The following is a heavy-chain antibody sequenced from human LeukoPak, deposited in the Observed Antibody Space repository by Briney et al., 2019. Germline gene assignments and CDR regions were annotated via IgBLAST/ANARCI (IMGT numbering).Heavy chain of an antibody. D-gene: IGHD1-26*01. CDR1: GFTFSSYA. CDR3: ASYSGGHYYYYYGMDV. Sequence: PGGSLRLSCAASGFTFSSYAMSWVRQAPGKGLEWVSAISGSGGSTYYADSVKGRFTISRDNSKNTLYLQMNSLRAEDTAVYYCASYSGGHYYYYYGMDVWGQGTTVTVSS. CDR2: ISGSGGST. V-gene: IGHV3-23*01. J-gene: IGHJ6*02.